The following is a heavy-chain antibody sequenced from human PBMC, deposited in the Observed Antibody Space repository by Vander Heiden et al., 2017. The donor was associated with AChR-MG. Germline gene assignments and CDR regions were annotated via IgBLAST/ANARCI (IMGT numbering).Heavy chain of an antibody. CDR1: GYTFTSYA. CDR2: INAGNGNT. V-gene: IGHV1-3*01. Sequence: QVQLVQSGAEVKKPGASVKVSCKASGYTFTSYAMHWVRQAPGQRLEWMGWINAGNGNTKYSEKFQDRVTITSDTSASTAYMELSSLRPEDMAVFYCARGSSGSWHFDLWGRGTLVTVSS. D-gene: IGHD3-22*01. CDR3: ARGSSGSWHFDL. J-gene: IGHJ2*01.